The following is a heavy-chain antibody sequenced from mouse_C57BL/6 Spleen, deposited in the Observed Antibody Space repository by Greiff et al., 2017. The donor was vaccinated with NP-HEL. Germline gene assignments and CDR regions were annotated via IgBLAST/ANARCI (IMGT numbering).Heavy chain of an antibody. V-gene: IGHV5-17*01. D-gene: IGHD2-3*01. CDR1: GFTFSDYG. CDR3: ARYDGYYWYFDV. CDR2: ISSGSSTI. Sequence: EVKLMESGGGLVKPGGSLKLSCAASGFTFSDYGMHWVRQAPEKGLEWVAYISSGSSTIYYADTVKGRFTISRDNAKNTLFLQMTSLRSEDTAMYYCARYDGYYWYFDVWGTGTTVTVSS. J-gene: IGHJ1*03.